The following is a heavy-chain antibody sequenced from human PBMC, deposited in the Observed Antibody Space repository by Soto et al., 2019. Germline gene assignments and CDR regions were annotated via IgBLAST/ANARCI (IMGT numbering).Heavy chain of an antibody. Sequence: SETLSLTCAVSGGSISSSNWWSWVRQPPGKGLEWIGEIYHSGSTNYNPSLKSRVTISVDKSKNQFSLKLSSVTAADTAVYYCARVEDYGGNRLDYWGQGTLVTVSS. CDR3: ARVEDYGGNRLDY. CDR1: GGSISSSNW. CDR2: IYHSGST. D-gene: IGHD4-17*01. J-gene: IGHJ4*02. V-gene: IGHV4-4*02.